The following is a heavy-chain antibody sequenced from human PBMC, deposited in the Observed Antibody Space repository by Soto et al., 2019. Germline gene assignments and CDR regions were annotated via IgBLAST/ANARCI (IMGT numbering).Heavy chain of an antibody. CDR1: GGSISSGGYS. CDR2: IYHSGST. CDR3: ARAGDSSGYYYVVGNNWFDP. J-gene: IGHJ5*02. D-gene: IGHD3-22*01. V-gene: IGHV4-30-2*01. Sequence: SETLSLTCAVSGGSISSGGYSWSWIRQPPGKGLEWIGYIYHSGSTYYNPSLKSRVTISVDRSKNQFSLKLSSVTAADTAVYYSARAGDSSGYYYVVGNNWFDPWGQGTLVTVSS.